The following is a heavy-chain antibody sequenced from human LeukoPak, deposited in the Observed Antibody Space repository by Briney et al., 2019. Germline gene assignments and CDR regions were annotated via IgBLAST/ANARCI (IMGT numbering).Heavy chain of an antibody. V-gene: IGHV3-66*01. D-gene: IGHD6-19*01. CDR2: MNADGSL. CDR1: GFDVRNNY. CDR3: ARAAGYTSGKNFLDP. Sequence: GGSLRLSCVASGFDVRNNYMNWVRQAPGKGLEWVSLMNADGSLYDADSVKGRFIISMDYSSNTLFLQMNRLRVEDTAVYYCARAAGYTSGKNFLDPWGQGSLVTVSS. J-gene: IGHJ5*02.